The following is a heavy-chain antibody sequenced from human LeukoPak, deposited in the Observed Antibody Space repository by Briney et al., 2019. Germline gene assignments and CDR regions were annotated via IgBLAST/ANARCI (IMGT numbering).Heavy chain of an antibody. V-gene: IGHV1-18*01. CDR3: ARERYYDSSGYYGRDFDY. Sequence: ASVKVSCKASGYTFTSYGISWVRQAPGQGLEWMGWISAYNGNTNYAQKLQGRVTMTTDTSTSTAYMELRSLRSDDTAVYYCARERYYDSSGYYGRDFDYWGQGTLVTVSS. CDR2: ISAYNGNT. J-gene: IGHJ4*02. D-gene: IGHD3-22*01. CDR1: GYTFTSYG.